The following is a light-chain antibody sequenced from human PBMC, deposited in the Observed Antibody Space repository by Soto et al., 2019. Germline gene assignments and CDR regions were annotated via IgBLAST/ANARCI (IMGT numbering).Light chain of an antibody. J-gene: IGKJ4*01. CDR1: QSVTSF. CDR2: DVS. CDR3: QQRSNWPLT. Sequence: EIVLTQSPVTLSLSPGERATLSCRASQSVTSFLAWYQQKPGQAPRLLIYDVSNRATGIPARFSGSGSGTDFTLTISSLEPEDFEVYYCQQRSNWPLTFGGGTKVEIK. V-gene: IGKV3-11*01.